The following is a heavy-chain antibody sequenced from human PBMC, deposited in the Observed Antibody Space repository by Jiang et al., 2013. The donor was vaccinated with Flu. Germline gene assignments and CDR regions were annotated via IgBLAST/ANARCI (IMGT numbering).Heavy chain of an antibody. J-gene: IGHJ4*02. CDR2: IYYSGTT. CDR1: GGSISSYY. CDR3: ARLNYFDY. Sequence: GSGLVKPLRRTLSLTCTVSGGSISSYYWGWIRQPPGKRLEYIGNIYYSGTTSYNPSLKSRVTISVDTSKNQFSLKLRSVTAADTAVYYCARLNYFDYWGQGTLVTVS. V-gene: IGHV4-39*01.